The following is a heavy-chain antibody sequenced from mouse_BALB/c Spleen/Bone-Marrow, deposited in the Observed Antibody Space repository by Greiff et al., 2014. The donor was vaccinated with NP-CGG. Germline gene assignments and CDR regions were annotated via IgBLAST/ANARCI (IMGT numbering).Heavy chain of an antibody. Sequence: EVQLQQSGPSLVKPSQTLSLTCSVTGDSTTSGYWNWIRKFPGNKLEYMGYISYSGSTYYNPSLKSRISITRDTSKNQYYLQLNSVTTEDTATFYCARGGGTGFDYWGQGTTLTVSS. V-gene: IGHV3-8*02. CDR1: GDSTTSGY. D-gene: IGHD3-3*01. CDR2: ISYSGST. J-gene: IGHJ2*01. CDR3: ARGGGTGFDY.